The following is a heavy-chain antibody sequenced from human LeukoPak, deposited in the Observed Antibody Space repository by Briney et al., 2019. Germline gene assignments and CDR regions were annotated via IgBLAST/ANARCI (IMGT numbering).Heavy chain of an antibody. V-gene: IGHV4-61*02. J-gene: IGHJ4*02. Sequence: SQTLSLTCTVSGGSISSGSYYWSWIRQPAGKGLEWIGRIYTSGSTNYNPSLKSRVTISVDTSKNQFSLKLSSVTAADTAVYYCARRGYSSSWFDYWGQGTLVTVSS. D-gene: IGHD6-13*01. CDR3: ARRGYSSSWFDY. CDR2: IYTSGST. CDR1: GGSISSGSYY.